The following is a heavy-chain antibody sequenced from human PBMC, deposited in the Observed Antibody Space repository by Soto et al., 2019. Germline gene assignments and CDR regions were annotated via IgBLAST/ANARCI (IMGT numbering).Heavy chain of an antibody. D-gene: IGHD1-26*01. V-gene: IGHV1-2*02. Sequence: QVQLEQSGAELMKPGASVKVSCRTSGYNCTDHYLYWLRQAPGPELAWVGWINPKRGTISYVQKSQVGVTMTRDTSNSTADMELRRLRSDDTAGADCARNSEVRLVRSIDYWGQGTLVTVSS. CDR3: ARNSEVRLVRSIDY. CDR2: INPKRGTI. CDR1: GYNCTDHY. J-gene: IGHJ4*02.